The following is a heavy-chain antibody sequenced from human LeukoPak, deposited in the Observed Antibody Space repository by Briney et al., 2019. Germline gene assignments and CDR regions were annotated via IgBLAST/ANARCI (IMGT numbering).Heavy chain of an antibody. CDR1: GFTFSNYW. V-gene: IGHV3-7*01. J-gene: IGHJ4*02. Sequence: GESLRLSCAASGFTFSNYWMSWVRQAPGKGLEWVANIKYDGSEKYFVDSVKGRFTISRDNAKNSLFLQMNSLRDEDAAVYYCARIVSTSRLTPPDQKYFDYWGQGTLVTVSS. CDR3: ARIVSTSRLTPPDQKYFDY. D-gene: IGHD2-2*01. CDR2: IKYDGSEK.